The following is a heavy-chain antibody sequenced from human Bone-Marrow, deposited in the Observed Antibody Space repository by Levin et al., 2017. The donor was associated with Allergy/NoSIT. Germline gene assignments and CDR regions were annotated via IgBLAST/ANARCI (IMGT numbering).Heavy chain of an antibody. J-gene: IGHJ2*01. D-gene: IGHD3-22*01. Sequence: GGSLRLSCEGSGFTFSNFVMHWVRQTPGKGLEWVALIWHDGSKQYYGDSVKGRLTISRDNSKNTLYLQMSRLRAEDTDLYFCARDQATYHYDKGGFQQQERNFDLWGRGTLVTVSS. CDR3: ARDQATYHYDKGGFQQQERNFDL. CDR2: IWHDGSKQ. CDR1: GFTFSNFV. V-gene: IGHV3-33*01.